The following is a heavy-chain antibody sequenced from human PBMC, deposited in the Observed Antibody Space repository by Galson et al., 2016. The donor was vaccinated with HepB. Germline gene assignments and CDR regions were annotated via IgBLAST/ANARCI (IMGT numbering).Heavy chain of an antibody. CDR1: GGSVSSHNW. CDR3: AKTGLRRDGVVVMRYFDY. D-gene: IGHD3-22*01. CDR2: IYHSGST. Sequence: SETLSLTCAVSGGSVSSHNWWSWVRQPPGKGLEWIGEIYHSGSTNYNPSLKSRVTISVDKSKNQFSLKLTSVTAADTAVYYCAKTGLRRDGVVVMRYFDYWGQGTLVTVSS. V-gene: IGHV4-4*02. J-gene: IGHJ4*02.